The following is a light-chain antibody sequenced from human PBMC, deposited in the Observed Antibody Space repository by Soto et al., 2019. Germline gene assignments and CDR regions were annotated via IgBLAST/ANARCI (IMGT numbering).Light chain of an antibody. J-gene: IGKJ2*01. CDR3: MQALQTPYT. CDR1: QSLLHSNGYNF. CDR2: LGS. Sequence: DLVVTQSPLSLPVTPGEPASISCRSSQSLLHSNGYNFLDWYLQKPGQSPQLLIYLGSNRASGVPDRFSGSGSGTDFTLKISRVEAEDVGFYYCMQALQTPYTFGQGTKLEIK. V-gene: IGKV2-28*01.